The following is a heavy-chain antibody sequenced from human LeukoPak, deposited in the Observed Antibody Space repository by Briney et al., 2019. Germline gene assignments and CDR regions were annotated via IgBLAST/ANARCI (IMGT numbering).Heavy chain of an antibody. CDR1: GLTFSSHW. Sequence: PGGSLRLSCAASGLTFSSHWMHWVRQAPGKGLVWVSRITNDGSSTTYADSVKGRFTISRDSSTNTLYLQMHSLSVEDTAVYYCGGITVVRGLRFDYGGQGTLVTVSS. CDR2: ITNDGSST. J-gene: IGHJ4*02. V-gene: IGHV3-74*01. CDR3: GGITVVRGLRFDY. D-gene: IGHD3-10*01.